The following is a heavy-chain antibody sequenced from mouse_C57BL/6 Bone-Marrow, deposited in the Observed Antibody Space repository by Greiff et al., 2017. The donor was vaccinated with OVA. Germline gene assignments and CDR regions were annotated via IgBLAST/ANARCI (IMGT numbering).Heavy chain of an antibody. V-gene: IGHV3-6*01. Sequence: ESGPGLVKPSQSLSLTCSVTGYSITSGYYWNWIRQFPGNKLEWMGYISYDGSKNYNPSLKNRISITRDTSKNQFFLKLNSVTTEDTATYYCARGGYDYDIAMDYWGQGTSVTVSS. CDR1: GYSITSGYY. CDR3: ARGGYDYDIAMDY. J-gene: IGHJ4*01. D-gene: IGHD2-4*01. CDR2: ISYDGSK.